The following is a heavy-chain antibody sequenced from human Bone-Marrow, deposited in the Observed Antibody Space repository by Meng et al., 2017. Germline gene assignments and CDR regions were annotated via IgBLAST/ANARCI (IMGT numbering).Heavy chain of an antibody. CDR1: GFTFSGHW. J-gene: IGHJ1*01. CDR3: TNDRLNH. CDR2: INTDGSTT. V-gene: IGHV3-74*01. D-gene: IGHD1-1*01. Sequence: GSLRLSCAASGFTFSGHWMHWVRQAPGKGLVWVSRINTDGSTTTYADSVKDRFTISRDNAKNTLYLQMNSLRAEDTAVYYCTNDRLNHWGQGTLVTVSS.